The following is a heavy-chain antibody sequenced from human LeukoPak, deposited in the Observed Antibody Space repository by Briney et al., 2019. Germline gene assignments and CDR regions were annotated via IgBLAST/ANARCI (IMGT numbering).Heavy chain of an antibody. J-gene: IGHJ4*02. Sequence: GGSLRLSCAASGFTFSTYWMSWVRQAPGKGLEWVANIKQDGSEKYYVDSVKGRFTISRDNAKNSLYLQMNSLRAEDTAVYYCARAHYYDSGGLAGYWGQGTLVTVSS. CDR1: GFTFSTYW. D-gene: IGHD3-22*01. CDR2: IKQDGSEK. V-gene: IGHV3-7*01. CDR3: ARAHYYDSGGLAGY.